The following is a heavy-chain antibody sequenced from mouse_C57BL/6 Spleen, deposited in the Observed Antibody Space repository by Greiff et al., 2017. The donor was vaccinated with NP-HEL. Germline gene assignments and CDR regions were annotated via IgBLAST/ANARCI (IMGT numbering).Heavy chain of an antibody. CDR1: GFTFSDYG. CDR2: ISSGSSTI. Sequence: DVHLVESGGGLVKPGGSLKLSCAASGFTFSDYGMHWVRQAPEKGLEWVAYISSGSSTIYYADTVKGRFTISRDNAKNTLFLQMTSLRSEDTAMYYCARPYYGSSYNMDYWGQGTSVTVSS. V-gene: IGHV5-17*01. CDR3: ARPYYGSSYNMDY. J-gene: IGHJ4*01. D-gene: IGHD1-1*01.